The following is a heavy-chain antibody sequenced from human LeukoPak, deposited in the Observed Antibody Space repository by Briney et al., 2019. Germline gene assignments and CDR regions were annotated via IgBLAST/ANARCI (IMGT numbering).Heavy chain of an antibody. CDR3: AKVHSDYYDSSDYFDY. D-gene: IGHD3-22*01. CDR1: GFTFSSYG. V-gene: IGHV3-30*18. CDR2: ISYDGSNK. J-gene: IGHJ4*02. Sequence: GGSLRLSCAASGFTFSSYGMHWVRQAPGKGLEWVGVISYDGSNKYYADSVKGRFTISRDNSKNTLYMQMNSLRTEDTAMYYCAKVHSDYYDSSDYFDYWGQGTLVTVSS.